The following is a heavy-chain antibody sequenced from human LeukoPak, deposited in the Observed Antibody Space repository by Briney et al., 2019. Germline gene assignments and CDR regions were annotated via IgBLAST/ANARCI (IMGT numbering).Heavy chain of an antibody. CDR2: ISSSSSYI. J-gene: IGHJ4*02. CDR1: GFIFSDYW. CDR3: ARDRGRGYSYGAFDY. D-gene: IGHD5-18*01. V-gene: IGHV3-21*01. Sequence: GGSLRLSCAASGFIFSDYWMGWVRQAPGKGLEWVSSISSSSSYIYYADSVKGRFTISRDNAKNSLYLQMNSLRAEDTAVYYCARDRGRGYSYGAFDYWGQGTLVTVSS.